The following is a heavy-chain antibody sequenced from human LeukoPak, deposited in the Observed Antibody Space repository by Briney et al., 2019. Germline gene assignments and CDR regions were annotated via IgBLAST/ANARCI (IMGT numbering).Heavy chain of an antibody. V-gene: IGHV3-74*01. D-gene: IGHD2-2*01. CDR1: GFTFSSYW. Sequence: AGGSLRLSCAASGFTFSSYWMHWVRQAPGKGLVWVSRINSDGSSTSYADSVKGRFTISRDNAKNTLYLQMNSLRAEDTAVYYCAVLYCSSTSCYAEEAFDIWGQGTMVTVSS. CDR2: INSDGSST. J-gene: IGHJ3*02. CDR3: AVLYCSSTSCYAEEAFDI.